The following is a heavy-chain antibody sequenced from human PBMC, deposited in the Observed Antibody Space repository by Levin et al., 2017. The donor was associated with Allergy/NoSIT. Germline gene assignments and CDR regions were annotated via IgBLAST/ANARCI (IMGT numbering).Heavy chain of an antibody. CDR3: AREMATADPNFYYYMDV. Sequence: AGGSLRLSCEASGFIFRTYVMHWVRQAPGKGLEWVALILYDGSNEYYADSVKGRFTISRDNSKNTLYLQMNSLRHEDTAVYHCAREMATADPNFYYYMDVWGKGTTVTVSS. CDR1: GFIFRTYV. V-gene: IGHV3-30-3*01. D-gene: IGHD6-13*01. CDR2: ILYDGSNE. J-gene: IGHJ6*03.